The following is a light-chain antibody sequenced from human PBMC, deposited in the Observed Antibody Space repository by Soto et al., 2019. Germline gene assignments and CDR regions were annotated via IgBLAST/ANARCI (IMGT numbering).Light chain of an antibody. CDR2: GAS. CDR1: QSVSTN. Sequence: EMVMTQSPATLSVSPGERATLSCRASQSVSTNLAWYQHKPGQPPRLLFYGASNRATGIPARFSGSASGTEFTRTIGILQSEDFAVYCCQQYYNWPPRYTFGQGTKQEIK. CDR3: QQYYNWPPRYT. J-gene: IGKJ2*01. V-gene: IGKV3-15*01.